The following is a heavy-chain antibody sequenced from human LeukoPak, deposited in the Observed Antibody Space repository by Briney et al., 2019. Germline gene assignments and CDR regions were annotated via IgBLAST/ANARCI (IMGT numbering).Heavy chain of an antibody. CDR2: ISYDGSNQ. D-gene: IGHD6-19*01. CDR1: GFTFSSYG. Sequence: GRSLRLSCAASGFTFSSYGMHWVRQAPGKGLEWVAFISYDGSNQYYADSVKGRFTISRDNSKNTLYVQMNSLRAEDTAVYYCARGRWRLVQASDFDYWGQGTLVTVSS. CDR3: ARGRWRLVQASDFDY. V-gene: IGHV3-30*03. J-gene: IGHJ4*02.